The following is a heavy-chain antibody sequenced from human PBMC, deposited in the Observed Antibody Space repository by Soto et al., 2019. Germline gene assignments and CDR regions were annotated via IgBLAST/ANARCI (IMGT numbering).Heavy chain of an antibody. CDR2: ISAYNGNT. CDR3: AREESSSSRGYYYMDV. D-gene: IGHD6-6*01. V-gene: IGHV1-18*01. J-gene: IGHJ6*03. Sequence: GLEWMGWISAYNGNTNYAQTLQGRVTMTTDTSTSTAYMELRSLRSDDTAVYYCAREESSSSRGYYYMDVWGKGTTVTVS.